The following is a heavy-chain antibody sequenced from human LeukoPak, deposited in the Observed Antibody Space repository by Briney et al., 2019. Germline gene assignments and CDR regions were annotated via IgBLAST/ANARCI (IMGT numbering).Heavy chain of an antibody. J-gene: IGHJ3*02. CDR1: GYTFTSYA. Sequence: GASVKVSCKASGYTFTSYAMNWVRQAPGQGLEWMGWINTNTGNPTYAQGFTGRFVFSLDTSVSTAYLQISSLKAEDTAVYYCARGSELRFLEWLLTENDAFDIWGQGTMVTVSS. V-gene: IGHV7-4-1*02. D-gene: IGHD3-3*01. CDR3: ARGSELRFLEWLLTENDAFDI. CDR2: INTNTGNP.